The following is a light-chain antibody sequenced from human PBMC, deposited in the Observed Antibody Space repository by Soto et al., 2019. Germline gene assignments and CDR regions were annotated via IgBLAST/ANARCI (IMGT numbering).Light chain of an antibody. Sequence: QSALTQPASVSGSPGQSITISCTGTSSDVGGYNYVSWYQQHPGKAPKLMIHDVSNRPSGVSNRFSGSKSGNTASLTISGLQAEDEADYYCSSYTSSSTLFYVFGTGTKLTVL. CDR2: DVS. CDR3: SSYTSSSTLFYV. CDR1: SSDVGGYNY. J-gene: IGLJ1*01. V-gene: IGLV2-14*01.